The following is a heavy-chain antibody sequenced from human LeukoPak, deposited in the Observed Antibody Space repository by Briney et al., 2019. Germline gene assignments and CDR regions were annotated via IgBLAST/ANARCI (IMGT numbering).Heavy chain of an antibody. CDR3: ARGPRGDSSGEFDY. CDR2: INPNSGGT. CDR1: GYTFTGYY. D-gene: IGHD3-22*01. Sequence: ASVKVSCKASGYTFTGYYMHWVRRAPGQGLEWMGWINPNSGGTNYAQKFQGRVTMTRDTFISTAYMELSRLRSDDTAVYYCARGPRGDSSGEFDYWGQGTLVTVSS. J-gene: IGHJ4*02. V-gene: IGHV1-2*02.